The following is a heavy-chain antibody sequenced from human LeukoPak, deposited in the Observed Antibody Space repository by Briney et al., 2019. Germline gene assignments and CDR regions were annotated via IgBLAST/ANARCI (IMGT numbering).Heavy chain of an antibody. D-gene: IGHD1-26*01. J-gene: IGHJ4*02. CDR1: GYSFANYW. V-gene: IGHV5-51*01. Sequence: GESLKISCEASGYSFANYWIGWVRQMPGKGLEWVGLIYPGDSETPYSPSFQGQVTISADKSFNTAYLQWSSLKASDTTTYYCARQNRDGSQTRGYYFDYWGQGSLVTVSS. CDR2: IYPGDSET. CDR3: ARQNRDGSQTRGYYFDY.